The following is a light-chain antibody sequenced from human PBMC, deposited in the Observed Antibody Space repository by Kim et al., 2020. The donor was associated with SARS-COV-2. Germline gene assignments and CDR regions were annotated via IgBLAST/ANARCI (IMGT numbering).Light chain of an antibody. CDR2: RNN. Sequence: ELTQPPSASGTPGQRVTISCSGSSSNIGTNYVYWYHQLPGTAPKLLIYRNNQRPSGVPDRFSGSKSGTSASLAISGLRSEDEADYYCATWDDGYYVFG. CDR1: SSNIGTNY. V-gene: IGLV1-47*01. J-gene: IGLJ1*01. CDR3: ATWDDGYYV.